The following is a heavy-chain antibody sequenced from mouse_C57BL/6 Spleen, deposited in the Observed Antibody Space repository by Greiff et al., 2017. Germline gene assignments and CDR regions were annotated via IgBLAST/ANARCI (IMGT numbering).Heavy chain of an antibody. V-gene: IGHV1-78*01. D-gene: IGHD1-1*01. CDR1: GYTFTDHT. Sequence: VQLQQSDAELVKPGASVKISCKVSGYTFTDHTIHWMKQRPEQGLEWIGYIYPRDGSTKYNEKFKGKATLTADKSSSTAYMQLNSLTSEDSAVYSCERCLYYYGSSYPVWFGDRGQGPLVTVSA. J-gene: IGHJ3*01. CDR2: IYPRDGST. CDR3: ERCLYYYGSSYPVWFGD.